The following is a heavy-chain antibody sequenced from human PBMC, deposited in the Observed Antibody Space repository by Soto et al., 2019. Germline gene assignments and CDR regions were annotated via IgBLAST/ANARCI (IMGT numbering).Heavy chain of an antibody. V-gene: IGHV1-8*01. CDR3: ARGPILRFLEWFPGEYYFDY. D-gene: IGHD3-3*01. J-gene: IGHJ4*02. CDR1: GYAFTSYN. Sequence: ASVKVSCKASGYAFTSYNSNWLRQATGQGLEGMGWMNPNSGNTGYAQKFQGRVTMTRNTSISTAYMELSSLRSEDTAVYYCARGPILRFLEWFPGEYYFDYWGQGTLVTVSS. CDR2: MNPNSGNT.